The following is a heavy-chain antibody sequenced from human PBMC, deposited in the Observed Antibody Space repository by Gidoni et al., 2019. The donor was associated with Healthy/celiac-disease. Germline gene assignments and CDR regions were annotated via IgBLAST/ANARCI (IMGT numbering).Heavy chain of an antibody. CDR1: GGSFSGYY. CDR3: ARGLSSSVYYYYYYMDV. V-gene: IGHV4-34*01. J-gene: IGHJ6*03. Sequence: QVQLQQWGAGLLKPSETLSLTCAVYGGSFSGYYWSWIRQPPGKGLEWIGEINHSGSTNYNPSLKSRVTISVDTSKNQFSLKLSSVTAADTAVYYCARGLSSSVYYYYYYMDVWGKGTTVTVSS. CDR2: INHSGST. D-gene: IGHD6-6*01.